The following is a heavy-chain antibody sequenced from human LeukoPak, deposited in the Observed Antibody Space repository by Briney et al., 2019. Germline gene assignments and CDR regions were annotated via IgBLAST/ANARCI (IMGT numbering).Heavy chain of an antibody. CDR2: IYYSGST. CDR3: ARLKGDSHMDV. D-gene: IGHD2-21*02. Sequence: SETLSLTCTVSGGSISSYYWSWIRQPPGKGLEWIGYIYYSGSTNYNPSLKSRVTISVDTSKNQFSLKLSSVTAADTAVYYCARLKGDSHMDVWGKGTTVTVSS. CDR1: GGSISSYY. V-gene: IGHV4-59*08. J-gene: IGHJ6*03.